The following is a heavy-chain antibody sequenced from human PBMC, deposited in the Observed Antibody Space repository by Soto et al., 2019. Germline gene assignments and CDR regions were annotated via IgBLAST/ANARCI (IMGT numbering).Heavy chain of an antibody. J-gene: IGHJ5*02. Sequence: GGLVKVSCKASGYTFTSYGISWVRQAPGQGLEWMGWISAYNGNTNYAQKLQGRVTMTTDTSTSTAYMELRSLRSDDTAVYYCARDCSGGSCYKGVYRFDPWGQGTLVTVSS. CDR1: GYTFTSYG. D-gene: IGHD2-15*01. CDR2: ISAYNGNT. V-gene: IGHV1-18*04. CDR3: ARDCSGGSCYKGVYRFDP.